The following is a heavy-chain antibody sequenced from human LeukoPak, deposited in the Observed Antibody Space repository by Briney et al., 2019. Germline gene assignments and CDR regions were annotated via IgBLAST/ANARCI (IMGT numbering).Heavy chain of an antibody. J-gene: IGHJ4*02. Sequence: GGSLRLSCAASDFSFITYAMSWVRQAPGKGLEWVGRIKSKTDGGTTDYAAPVKGRFTISRDDSKNTLYLQMNSLKTEDTAVYYCTTDPSGSGWDYWGQGTLVTVSS. D-gene: IGHD6-19*01. CDR2: IKSKTDGGTT. CDR1: DFSFITYA. V-gene: IGHV3-15*01. CDR3: TTDPSGSGWDY.